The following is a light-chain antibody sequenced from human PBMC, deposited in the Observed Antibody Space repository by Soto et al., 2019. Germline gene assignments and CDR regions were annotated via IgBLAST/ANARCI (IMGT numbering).Light chain of an antibody. V-gene: IGKV1-27*01. Sequence: DIQMTQSPSSLSASVGDRVTITCRTSQDISNYLAWYQQKPGKVPKLLIYAASTLQSGVPSRFSGGGSGTEFSLTISSLQPEDVATYYCQKYNSAPPTFGGGTKVEIQ. CDR1: QDISNY. CDR3: QKYNSAPPT. CDR2: AAS. J-gene: IGKJ4*01.